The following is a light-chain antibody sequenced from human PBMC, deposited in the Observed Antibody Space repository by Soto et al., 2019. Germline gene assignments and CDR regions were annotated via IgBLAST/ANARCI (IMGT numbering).Light chain of an antibody. CDR1: QSISSY. CDR3: QQSYSSPPT. J-gene: IGKJ1*01. Sequence: DIHRSYSPSSLAPAWVGSVTITRRASQSISSYLNWYKQKPGKAPKLLIYAASSLQSGVPSRFSGSGSGTDFTLTISSLQPQDFATSYCQQSYSSPPTFGQGTKVDIK. CDR2: AAS. V-gene: IGKV1-39*01.